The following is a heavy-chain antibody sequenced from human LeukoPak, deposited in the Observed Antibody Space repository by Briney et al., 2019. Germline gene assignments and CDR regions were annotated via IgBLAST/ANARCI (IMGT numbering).Heavy chain of an antibody. CDR3: ARRYCSGGSCYGADDDAFDI. Sequence: ASVKVSCKASGYTFTSYDINWVRQAPGQGLEWMGWISAYNGNTNYAQKLQGRVTMTTDTSTSTAYMELRSLRSDDTAVYYCARRYCSGGSCYGADDDAFDIWGQGTMVTVSS. J-gene: IGHJ3*02. D-gene: IGHD2-15*01. CDR2: ISAYNGNT. CDR1: GYTFTSYD. V-gene: IGHV1-18*01.